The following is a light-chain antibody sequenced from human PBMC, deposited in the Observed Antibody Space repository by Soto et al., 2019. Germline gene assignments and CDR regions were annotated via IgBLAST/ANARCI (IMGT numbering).Light chain of an antibody. Sequence: QSVLTQPASVSGSPGQSIAISCHGTSSDVGGYNYVSWYQQHPGKAPKLLINDVSNRPSGVSSRFSGSKSGNTASLTISGLQAEDEADYYCSSYTISSTYVFGTGNKVTVL. CDR2: DVS. V-gene: IGLV2-14*01. CDR1: SSDVGGYNY. J-gene: IGLJ1*01. CDR3: SSYTISSTYV.